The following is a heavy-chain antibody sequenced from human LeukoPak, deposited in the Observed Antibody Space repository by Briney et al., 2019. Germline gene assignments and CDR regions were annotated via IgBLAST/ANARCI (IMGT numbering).Heavy chain of an antibody. Sequence: GGSLRLSRAASGFTFSSYAMSWVRQAPGKGLEWVSAISGSGGSTYYADSVKGRFTISRDNSKNTLYLQMNSLRAEDTAVYYRAKEPEYYYDSTAFFDYWGQGTLVTVSS. D-gene: IGHD3-22*01. CDR2: ISGSGGST. J-gene: IGHJ4*02. CDR1: GFTFSSYA. CDR3: AKEPEYYYDSTAFFDY. V-gene: IGHV3-23*01.